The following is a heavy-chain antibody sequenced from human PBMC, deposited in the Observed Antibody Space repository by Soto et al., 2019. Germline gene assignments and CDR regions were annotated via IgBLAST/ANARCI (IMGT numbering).Heavy chain of an antibody. J-gene: IGHJ6*02. CDR1: GFTFSIYG. CDR3: AKDAYYYYGMDV. CDR2: ISYDGSNK. V-gene: IGHV3-30*18. Sequence: GGSLRLSCAASGFTFSIYGMHCVRQAPGKGLVWVAVISYDGSNKYYADSVKGRFTISRDNSKNTLYLQMNSLRAEDTAVYYCAKDAYYYYGMDVWGQGTTVTVSS.